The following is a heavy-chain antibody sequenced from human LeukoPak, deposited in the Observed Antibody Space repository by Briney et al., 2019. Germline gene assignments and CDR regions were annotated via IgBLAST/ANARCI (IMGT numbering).Heavy chain of an antibody. D-gene: IGHD3-10*01. CDR2: IYYSGST. Sequence: PSETLSLTCTVSGGSISSYYWSWIRQPPGKGLEWIGYIYYSGSTNYNPSLKSRVTISVDTSKNQFSLKLSSVTAADTAVYYCARTTDSITMVQAPLGWFDPWGQGTLVTVSS. V-gene: IGHV4-59*08. J-gene: IGHJ5*02. CDR1: GGSISSYY. CDR3: ARTTDSITMVQAPLGWFDP.